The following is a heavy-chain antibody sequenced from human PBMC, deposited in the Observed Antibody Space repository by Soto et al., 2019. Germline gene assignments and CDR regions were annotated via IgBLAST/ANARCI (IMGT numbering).Heavy chain of an antibody. CDR2: IYYSGST. CDR1: GGSISSYY. CDR3: ARRRYCSGGSCMEGDFDY. J-gene: IGHJ4*02. D-gene: IGHD2-15*01. V-gene: IGHV4-59*12. Sequence: SETLSLTCTVSGGSISSYYWSWIRQPPGKGLEWIGYIYYSGSTNYNPSLKSRVTISVDTSKNQFSLKLSSATAADTAVYYCARRRYCSGGSCMEGDFDYWGQGTLVTVSS.